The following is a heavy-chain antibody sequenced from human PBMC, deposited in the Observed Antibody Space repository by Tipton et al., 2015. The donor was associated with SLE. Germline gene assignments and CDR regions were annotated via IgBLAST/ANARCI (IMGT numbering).Heavy chain of an antibody. CDR3: ARHHPLMTVASFDY. Sequence: TLSLTCAVYGGSFSGYYWSWIRQPPGKGLEWIGEINHSGSTNYNPSLRSRVTLSVDTSKDQFSLKLTSLTAADTAVYYCARHHPLMTVASFDYWGQGSLLIVSS. CDR1: GGSFSGYY. J-gene: IGHJ4*02. V-gene: IGHV4-34*01. CDR2: INHSGST. D-gene: IGHD4/OR15-4a*01.